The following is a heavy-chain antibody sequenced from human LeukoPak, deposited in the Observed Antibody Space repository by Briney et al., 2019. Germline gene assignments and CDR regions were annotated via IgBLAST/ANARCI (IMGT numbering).Heavy chain of an antibody. D-gene: IGHD4-17*01. CDR2: ISGSGGST. Sequence: PGGSLRLSCAASGFTFSSYAMSWVRQAPGKGLERVSAISGSGGSTYYADSVKGRFTISRDNSKNTLYLQMNSLRAEDTAVYYCAKVPTSNGDYADYFDYWGQGTLVTVSS. CDR3: AKVPTSNGDYADYFDY. J-gene: IGHJ4*02. V-gene: IGHV3-23*01. CDR1: GFTFSSYA.